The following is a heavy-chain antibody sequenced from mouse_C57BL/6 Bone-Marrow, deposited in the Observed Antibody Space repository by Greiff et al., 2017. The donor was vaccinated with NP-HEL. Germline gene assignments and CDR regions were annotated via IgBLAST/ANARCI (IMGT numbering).Heavy chain of an antibody. D-gene: IGHD4-1*01. CDR2: IYPGDGDT. V-gene: IGHV1-82*01. CDR3: APNWAFAY. CDR1: GYAFSSSW. Sequence: QVQLQQSGPELVKPGASVKISCKASGYAFSSSWMNWVKQRPGKGLEWIGRIYPGDGDTNYNGKFTGKATLTADKSSSTAYMQLSSLTSEDSAVYFCAPNWAFAYWGQGTLVTVSA. J-gene: IGHJ3*01.